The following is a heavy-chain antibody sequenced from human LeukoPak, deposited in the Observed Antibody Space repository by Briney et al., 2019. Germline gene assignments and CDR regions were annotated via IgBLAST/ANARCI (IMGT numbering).Heavy chain of an antibody. CDR3: ARVTGYVMEDYFDY. CDR2: IFISGGT. V-gene: IGHV4-61*02. Sequence: SETLSLTCTVSGDSITSGSYYWSWIRQPAGKGLEWIGRIFISGGTNYNPSLRSRVTMSLDTSKNQFSLKLYSVTAADTAVYYCARVTGYVMEDYFDYWGQGTLVTVSS. J-gene: IGHJ4*02. CDR1: GDSITSGSYY. D-gene: IGHD6-13*01.